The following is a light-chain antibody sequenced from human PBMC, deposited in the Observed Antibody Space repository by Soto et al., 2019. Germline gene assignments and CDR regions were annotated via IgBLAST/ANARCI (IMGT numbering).Light chain of an antibody. CDR2: DTS. CDR1: QSLSSR. J-gene: IGKJ4*01. CDR3: KQRTSGLPPLP. Sequence: IVLTQSPATLSLSPGERVTLSCRASQSLSSRLAWYQQKPGQAPRLLIYDTSNRATGIPARFSGSGSGTDFPLTISRLEPEDFGVWCWKQRTSGLPPLPLGGGTKVHIK. V-gene: IGKV3-11*01.